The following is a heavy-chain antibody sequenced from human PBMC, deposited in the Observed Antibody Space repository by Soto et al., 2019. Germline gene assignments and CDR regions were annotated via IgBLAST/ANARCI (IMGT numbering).Heavy chain of an antibody. J-gene: IGHJ6*01. CDR1: GYTLTDYF. V-gene: IGHV1-2*02. CDR2: INAQSVDT. D-gene: IGHD2-8*01. CDR3: ARPMVSVPMGGYYFYGVGI. Sequence: ASVNVAFKTSGYTLTDYFFRLFLLSPLQGPRLLGWINAQSVDTLYAQKFRGRVTLTRDTSMNTAYMELTSLRSDDTALYFCARPMVSVPMGGYYFYGVGIWGQRTKVTXS.